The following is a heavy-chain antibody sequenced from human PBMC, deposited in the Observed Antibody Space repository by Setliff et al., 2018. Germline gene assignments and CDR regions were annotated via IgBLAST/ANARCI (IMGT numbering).Heavy chain of an antibody. Sequence: SETLSLTCTVSGGSSSSHYWSWIRQPPGKGLEWIGYIHYSGTTNYNPSLKSRVTLSLDTAKNQLSLELRAVTAADTALYYCARENGYCSGGACYFMFDYWGQGTLVTV. D-gene: IGHD2-15*01. CDR1: GGSSSSHY. V-gene: IGHV4-59*11. CDR2: IHYSGTT. CDR3: ARENGYCSGGACYFMFDY. J-gene: IGHJ4*02.